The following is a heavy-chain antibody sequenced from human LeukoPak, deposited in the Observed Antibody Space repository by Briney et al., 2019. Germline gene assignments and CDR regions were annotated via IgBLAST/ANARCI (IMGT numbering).Heavy chain of an antibody. J-gene: IGHJ5*02. CDR3: ARVGAAAGSVWFDP. CDR2: IYHSGST. Sequence: PSQTLSLTCTVSGGSISSGGYSWSWIRQPPGKGLEWIGYIYHSGSTYYNPSLKSRVTISVDRSKNQFSLKLSSVAAADTAVYYCARVGAAAGSVWFDPWGQGTLVTVSS. D-gene: IGHD6-13*01. CDR1: GGSISSGGYS. V-gene: IGHV4-30-2*01.